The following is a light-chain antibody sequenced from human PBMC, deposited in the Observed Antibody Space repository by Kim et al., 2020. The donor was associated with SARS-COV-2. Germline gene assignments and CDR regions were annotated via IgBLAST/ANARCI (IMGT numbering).Light chain of an antibody. J-gene: IGKJ1*01. CDR3: QQYNSYRT. V-gene: IGKV1-5*01. CDR1: QSISSW. Sequence: SASVGDMVTITCRASQSISSWLAWYQQKPGKAPKLLIYDASSLESGVPSRFSGSGSGTEFTLTISSLQPDDFATYYCQQYNSYRTFGQGTKVDIK. CDR2: DAS.